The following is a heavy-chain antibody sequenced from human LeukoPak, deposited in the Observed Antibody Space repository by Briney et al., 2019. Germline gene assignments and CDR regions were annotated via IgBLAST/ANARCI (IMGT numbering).Heavy chain of an antibody. CDR1: GYSFLQYA. V-gene: IGHV7-4-1*02. CDR3: VTSTGY. Sequence: ASVKIFCQASGYSFLQYAMNWARQAPGQGLEFMGWISTKTGNPRNAQGFTGRFEFSLDTTVSAAYLQISSLEAADTAVYYCVTSTGYWGQGTLVTVSS. J-gene: IGHJ4*02. CDR2: ISTKTGNP.